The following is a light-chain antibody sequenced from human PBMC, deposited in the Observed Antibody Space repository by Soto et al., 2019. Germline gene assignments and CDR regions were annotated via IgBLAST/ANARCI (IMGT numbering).Light chain of an antibody. V-gene: IGKV1-39*01. Sequence: TLSLSSVAASVRNRITSTCRASQSILIYLNWFQQKPGRAPKVLINGASRLQSGVPPRFIGSGSGRDFQHTIDGLQPEDFETCYCQEPYGEPLTSGQGTKVDI. CDR1: QSILIY. CDR2: GAS. J-gene: IGKJ1*01. CDR3: QEPYGEPLT.